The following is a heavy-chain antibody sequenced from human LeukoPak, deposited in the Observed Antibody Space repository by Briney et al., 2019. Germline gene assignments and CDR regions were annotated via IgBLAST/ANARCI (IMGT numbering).Heavy chain of an antibody. D-gene: IGHD3-10*01. J-gene: IGHJ6*03. Sequence: SETLSLTCTVSGGSISSYYWSWIRQPAGKGLEWIGRIYTSETTNYNPSLKSRVTMSVDTSKNQFSLKLSSVTAADTAVYYCARAKRSYGSGTYYNPYYMDVWGKGTTVTVSS. CDR1: GGSISSYY. CDR3: ARAKRSYGSGTYYNPYYMDV. V-gene: IGHV4-4*07. CDR2: IYTSETT.